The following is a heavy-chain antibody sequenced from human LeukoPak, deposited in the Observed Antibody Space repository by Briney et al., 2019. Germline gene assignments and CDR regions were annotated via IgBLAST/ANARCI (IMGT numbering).Heavy chain of an antibody. V-gene: IGHV4-31*03. D-gene: IGHD6-13*01. CDR2: IYYSGST. CDR3: ATDSSWLAFDI. Sequence: PSETLSLTCTVSGGSISSGGYYWSWIRQHPGKGLEWIGYIYYSGSTYYNPSLKSRVTISVDTSKNQFSLKLSSVTAADTAVYYCATDSSWLAFDIWGQGTMVTVSS. CDR1: GGSISSGGYY. J-gene: IGHJ3*02.